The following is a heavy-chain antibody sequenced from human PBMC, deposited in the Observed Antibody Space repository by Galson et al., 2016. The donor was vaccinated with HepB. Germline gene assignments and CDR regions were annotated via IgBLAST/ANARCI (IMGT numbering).Heavy chain of an antibody. CDR1: GFTFTKYW. Sequence: SLRLSCAASGFTFTKYWMSWVRQAPGRGLEWVANIKQDGSEKYYVDSVKGRFAISRDDAKNSLYLQMNSLRTEDTAMYYCRLWFGKVPTDYWGQGTQVTVSS. V-gene: IGHV3-7*03. D-gene: IGHD3-10*01. CDR2: IKQDGSEK. J-gene: IGHJ4*02. CDR3: RLWFGKVPTDY.